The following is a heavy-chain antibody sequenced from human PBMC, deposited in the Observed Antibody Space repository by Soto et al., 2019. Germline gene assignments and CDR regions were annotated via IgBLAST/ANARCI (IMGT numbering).Heavy chain of an antibody. Sequence: PGGSLRLSCEASGFTFSSYAMSWVRQAPGKGLEWVSAISGSGGSTYYADSVKGRFTISRDNSKNTLYLQMNSLRAEDTAVYYCGGEVVPAARFYYFDYWGQGTLVTVSS. D-gene: IGHD2-2*01. CDR2: ISGSGGST. V-gene: IGHV3-23*01. CDR3: GGEVVPAARFYYFDY. CDR1: GFTFSSYA. J-gene: IGHJ4*02.